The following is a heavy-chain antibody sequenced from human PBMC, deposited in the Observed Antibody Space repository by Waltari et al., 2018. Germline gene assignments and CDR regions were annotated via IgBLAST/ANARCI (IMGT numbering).Heavy chain of an antibody. D-gene: IGHD3-10*01. CDR3: ARARMYGSGAPDY. Sequence: VQLQQWGAGLLKPSETLSLTCAVYGGSFSGYYWSWIRQPPGKGLEWIGEINHRGTTNYNPSLKSRVTISVDTSKNQFSLKLSSVTAADTAVYYCARARMYGSGAPDYWGQGTLVTVSS. J-gene: IGHJ4*02. CDR2: INHRGTT. V-gene: IGHV4-34*01. CDR1: GGSFSGYY.